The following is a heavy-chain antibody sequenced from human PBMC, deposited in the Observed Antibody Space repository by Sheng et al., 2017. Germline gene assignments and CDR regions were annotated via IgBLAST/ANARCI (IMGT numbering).Heavy chain of an antibody. D-gene: IGHD2-21*01. CDR2: ISFDGSIK. CDR3: AGLYSSLLGSYGMDV. J-gene: IGHJ6*02. CDR1: GFTFSSYG. V-gene: IGHV3-30*03. Sequence: QVQLVESGGGVVQPGRSVRISCAASGFTFSSYGMHWVRQAPGKGLEWVAVISFDGSIKSYADSVKGRFTISRDNSKNTLYLQMNSLRAEDTAVYYCAGLYSSLLGSYGMDVWDQGP.